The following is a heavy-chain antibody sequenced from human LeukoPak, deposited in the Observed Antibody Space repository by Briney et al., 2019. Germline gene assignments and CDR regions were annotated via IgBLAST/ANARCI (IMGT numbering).Heavy chain of an antibody. CDR2: ISAYNGNT. CDR1: GYTFTSYG. Sequence: ASVKVSFKASGYTFTSYGISWVRQAPGQGLEWMGWISAYNGNTNYAQKLQGRVTMTTDTSTSTAYMELRSLRSDDTAVYYCARGKFGVTVTTFWVGYYYGMDAWGQGTTVTVSS. D-gene: IGHD4-17*01. J-gene: IGHJ6*02. V-gene: IGHV1-18*01. CDR3: ARGKFGVTVTTFWVGYYYGMDA.